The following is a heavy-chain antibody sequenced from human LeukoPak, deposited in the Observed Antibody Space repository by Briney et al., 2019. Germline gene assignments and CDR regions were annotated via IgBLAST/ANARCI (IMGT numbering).Heavy chain of an antibody. Sequence: SETLSLTCAVYGGSFSGYYWSWIRQPQGKGLEWIGEINHSGSTNYNPSLKSRVTISVDTSKNQFSLKLSSVTAADTAVYYCVFWSGYYGPHYWGQGTLVTVSS. J-gene: IGHJ4*02. CDR3: VFWSGYYGPHY. CDR1: GGSFSGYY. V-gene: IGHV4-34*01. CDR2: INHSGST. D-gene: IGHD3-3*01.